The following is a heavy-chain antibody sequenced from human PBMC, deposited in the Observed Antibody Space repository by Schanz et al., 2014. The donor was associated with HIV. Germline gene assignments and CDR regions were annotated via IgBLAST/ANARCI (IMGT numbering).Heavy chain of an antibody. D-gene: IGHD3-10*01. CDR3: ARVIGGSGSYWPFDY. J-gene: IGHJ4*02. V-gene: IGHV4-59*11. CDR1: GDSITNQY. CDR2: FHDSGNN. Sequence: QVQLQESGPGLVKPSETLALTCTVSGDSITNQYWSWIRQAPGKGLEWIGYFHDSGNNNYSPSLRSRVTIFGGSVKDHFYLRLKSVTAADTAVYFCARVIGGSGSYWPFDYGGPGALVTVSS.